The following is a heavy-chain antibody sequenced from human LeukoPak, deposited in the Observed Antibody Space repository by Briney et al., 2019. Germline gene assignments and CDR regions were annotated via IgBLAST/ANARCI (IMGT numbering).Heavy chain of an antibody. D-gene: IGHD2-2*01. CDR2: IYYSGST. Sequence: SETLSLTCTVSGGSISSYYWSWIRQPPGKGLEWIGYIYYSGSTNYNPSLKSRVTISVDTSKNQFSLELSSVTAADTAVYYCARLIARYCSSTSCRGDYYYYYGMDVWGQGTTVTVSS. J-gene: IGHJ6*02. V-gene: IGHV4-59*01. CDR1: GGSISSYY. CDR3: ARLIARYCSSTSCRGDYYYYYGMDV.